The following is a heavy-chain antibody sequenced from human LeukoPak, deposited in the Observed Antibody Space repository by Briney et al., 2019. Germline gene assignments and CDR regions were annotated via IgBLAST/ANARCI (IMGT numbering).Heavy chain of an antibody. V-gene: IGHV1-3*01. J-gene: IGHJ5*02. CDR3: ARDLPDDYGDYWFDP. CDR2: INAGNGNT. D-gene: IGHD4-17*01. Sequence: ASVKVSCKASGYTFTSYAMHWVRQAPGQRLEWMGWINAGNGNTKYSQKFQGRVTITRGTSASTAYMELSSLRSEDTAVYYCARDLPDDYGDYWFDPWGQGTLVTVSS. CDR1: GYTFTSYA.